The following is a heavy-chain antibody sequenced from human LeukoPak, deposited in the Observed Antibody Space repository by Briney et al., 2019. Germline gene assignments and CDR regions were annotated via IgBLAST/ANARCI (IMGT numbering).Heavy chain of an antibody. CDR2: IRYDGSNK. CDR3: ARDPERYSYGWSDFDY. J-gene: IGHJ4*02. CDR1: GFTFSTLG. D-gene: IGHD5-18*01. Sequence: GGSLRLSCAASGFTFSTLGMHWVRQAPGKGLEWMAFIRYDGSNKYYADSVKGRFTISRDNSKNTLYLQMDSLRAEDTAVYYCARDPERYSYGWSDFDYWGQGTLVTVSS. V-gene: IGHV3-30*02.